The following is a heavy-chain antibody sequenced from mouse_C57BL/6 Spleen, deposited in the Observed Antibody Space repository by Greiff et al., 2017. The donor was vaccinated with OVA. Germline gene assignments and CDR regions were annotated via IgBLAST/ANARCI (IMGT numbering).Heavy chain of an antibody. D-gene: IGHD2-4*01. Sequence: QVQLQQPGAELVRPGSSVKLSCKASGYNFTSDWMHWVKQRPIQGLEWIGNIDPSDSDTHYNQKFKDKATVTVDKSSNTAYMQLSSLTSEDSAVYYCARPIYYDYDWFAYWGQGTLVTVSA. J-gene: IGHJ3*01. CDR2: IDPSDSDT. CDR1: GYNFTSDW. V-gene: IGHV1-52*01. CDR3: ARPIYYDYDWFAY.